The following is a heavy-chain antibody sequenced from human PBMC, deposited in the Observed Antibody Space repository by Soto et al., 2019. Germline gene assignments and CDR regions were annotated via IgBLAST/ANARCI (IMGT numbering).Heavy chain of an antibody. V-gene: IGHV4-34*01. D-gene: IGHD6-13*01. Sequence: SVTMSLTCAVDGGNFIGYYWSWIRQPPGKGLEWIGEINHSGSTNYNPSLKSRVTISVDTSKNQFSLKLSSVTAADTAVYYCAREDSSSRISDYWGQGTLVTVSS. CDR2: INHSGST. CDR3: AREDSSSRISDY. CDR1: GGNFIGYY. J-gene: IGHJ4*02.